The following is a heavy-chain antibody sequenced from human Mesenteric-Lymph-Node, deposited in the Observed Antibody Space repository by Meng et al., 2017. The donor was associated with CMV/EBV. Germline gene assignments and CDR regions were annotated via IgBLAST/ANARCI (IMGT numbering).Heavy chain of an antibody. J-gene: IGHJ4*02. CDR2: IKQDGSEK. V-gene: IGHV3-7*04. Sequence: GESLKISCAASGFTFSSYWMSWVRQAPGKGLEWVANIKQDGSEKYYVDSVKGRFTISRDNAKNSLYLQMNSLRAEDTALYYCARGKDRIAVAGGSLDYWAQGTLATVSS. D-gene: IGHD6-19*01. CDR3: ARGKDRIAVAGGSLDY. CDR1: GFTFSSYW.